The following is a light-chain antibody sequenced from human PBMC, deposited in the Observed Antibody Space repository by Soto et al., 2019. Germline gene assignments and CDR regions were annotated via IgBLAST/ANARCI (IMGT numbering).Light chain of an antibody. Sequence: TQSPGTLSLSPGERASLSCRASQSVSSSYLAWYQQKPGQSPRLLIYGTSSRATGIPDRFSGSGSGTDFTLTISRLEPEDFAMYYCQQYGTSPLTFGGGTKVDIK. J-gene: IGKJ4*01. CDR1: QSVSSSY. CDR3: QQYGTSPLT. CDR2: GTS. V-gene: IGKV3-20*01.